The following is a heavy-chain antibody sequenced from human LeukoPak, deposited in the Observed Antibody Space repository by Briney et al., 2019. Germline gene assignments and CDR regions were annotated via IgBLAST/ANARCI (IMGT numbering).Heavy chain of an antibody. D-gene: IGHD2-15*01. J-gene: IGHJ4*02. CDR2: IYSSGTT. CDR3: ARGGVGVAFDY. CDR1: GFTVSSNY. Sequence: GGSLRLSCATSGFTVSSNYMSWVRQAPGKGLEWVSVIYSSGTTYYGDSVKGRFTISRDNSKNTLYLQMNSLGVEDTAVYYCARGGVGVAFDYWGQGTLVTASS. V-gene: IGHV3-53*01.